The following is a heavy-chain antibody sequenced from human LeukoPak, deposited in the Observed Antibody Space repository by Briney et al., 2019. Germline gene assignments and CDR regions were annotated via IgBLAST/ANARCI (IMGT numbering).Heavy chain of an antibody. CDR3: AREGTTIVVALDY. J-gene: IGHJ4*02. Sequence: GGSLRLSCAASGFTFSSHVMHWVRQAPGKGLEWVAVISSDGSSKHYADSVKGRFTISRDNSKNTLYLQMKSLRAEDTAVYYCAREGTTIVVALDYWGQGTLVTVSS. CDR2: ISSDGSSK. D-gene: IGHD3-22*01. V-gene: IGHV3-30-3*01. CDR1: GFTFSSHV.